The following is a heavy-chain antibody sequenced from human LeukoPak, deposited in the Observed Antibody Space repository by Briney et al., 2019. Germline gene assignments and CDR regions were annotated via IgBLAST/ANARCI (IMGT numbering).Heavy chain of an antibody. D-gene: IGHD3-16*01. V-gene: IGHV1-69*13. CDR2: IIPIFGTA. Sequence: ASVKVSCKASGGTFSSYAISWVRQAPGQGLEWMGGIIPIFGTANYAQKFQGRVTITADESTSTAYMELSSLRSEDTAVYYCARVSLRRNYYYYYGMDVWGQGTTVTVSS. CDR1: GGTFSSYA. CDR3: ARVSLRRNYYYYYGMDV. J-gene: IGHJ6*02.